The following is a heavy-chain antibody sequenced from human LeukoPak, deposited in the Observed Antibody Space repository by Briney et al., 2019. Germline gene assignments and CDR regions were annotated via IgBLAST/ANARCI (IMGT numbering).Heavy chain of an antibody. CDR1: GYSFSNYW. Sequence: GESLKISCKASGYSFSNYWIGWVRQVPGKGLEWMGIVYPRDSDTRYSPSFKGQVTISADKSISTAYLQWSSLKASDTAMYYCARQGSPYLYDSTGYFDYWGQGTLVTVSS. CDR3: ARQGSPYLYDSTGYFDY. CDR2: VYPRDSDT. J-gene: IGHJ4*02. V-gene: IGHV5-51*01. D-gene: IGHD3-22*01.